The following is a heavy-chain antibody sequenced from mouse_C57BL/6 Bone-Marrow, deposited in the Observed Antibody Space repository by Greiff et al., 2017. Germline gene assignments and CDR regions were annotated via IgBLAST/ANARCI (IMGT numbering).Heavy chain of an antibody. CDR3: ARSRIYDGYYAWFAY. J-gene: IGHJ3*01. CDR1: GYTFTSYW. CDR2: IHPNSGST. V-gene: IGHV1-64*01. D-gene: IGHD2-3*01. Sequence: VQLQQPGTELVKPGASVKLSCKASGYTFTSYWMHWVKQRPGQGLEWIGMIHPNSGSTNYNEKFKSKATLTVDKSSSTAYMQLSSLTSEDSAVXYCARSRIYDGYYAWFAYWGQGTLVTVSA.